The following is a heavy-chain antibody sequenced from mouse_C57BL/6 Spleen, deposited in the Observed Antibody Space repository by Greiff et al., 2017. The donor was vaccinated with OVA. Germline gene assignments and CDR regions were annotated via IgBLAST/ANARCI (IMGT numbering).Heavy chain of an antibody. Sequence: QVQLQQSGPELVKPGASVKISCKASGYAFSSSWMNWVKQRPGKGLEWIGRIYPGDGDTNYNGKFKGKATLTADKSSSTAYMQISSLTSENSAVYFCESLYDYAWFAYWGQGTLVTVSA. CDR1: GYAFSSSW. D-gene: IGHD2-4*01. V-gene: IGHV1-82*01. J-gene: IGHJ3*01. CDR2: IYPGDGDT. CDR3: ESLYDYAWFAY.